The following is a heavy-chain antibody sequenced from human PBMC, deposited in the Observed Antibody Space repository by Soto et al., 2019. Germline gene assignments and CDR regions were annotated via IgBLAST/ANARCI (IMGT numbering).Heavy chain of an antibody. CDR2: ISSSSSYI. J-gene: IGHJ6*02. CDR1: GFTFSTYS. D-gene: IGHD2-15*01. CDR3: TGSLLAYCSGSKCHTDYYYYGMDV. Sequence: PGGSLRLSCAASGFTFSTYSMNWVRQAPGKGLEWVSSISSSSSYIYYADSVKGRFTISRDNAKNSLYLQMNSLRAEDTAVYYCTGSLLAYCSGSKCHTDYYYYGMDVWGPGTAVTVSS. V-gene: IGHV3-21*04.